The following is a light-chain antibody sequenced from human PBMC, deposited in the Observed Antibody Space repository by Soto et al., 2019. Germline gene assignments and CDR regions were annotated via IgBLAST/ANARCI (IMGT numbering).Light chain of an antibody. V-gene: IGKV1-39*01. CDR2: SVS. CDR3: QQSYSSPWT. Sequence: DIQMTQSPSSLSAPVGDEVTIACRTSRNIYSYLNWYQQKPGKAPKLLMYSVSTLQTGVPSRFSGSGSETDFTLSISSLQPEDFATYYCQQSYSSPWTFGQGTKVEI. CDR1: RNIYSY. J-gene: IGKJ1*01.